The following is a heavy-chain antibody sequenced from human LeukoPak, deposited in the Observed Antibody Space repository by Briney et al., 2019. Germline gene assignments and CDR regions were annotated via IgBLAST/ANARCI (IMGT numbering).Heavy chain of an antibody. CDR2: ISGSGYST. J-gene: IGHJ4*02. Sequence: PGGSLRLSCAASGFTFSNYAMNWVRQAPGKGLEWVSVISGSGYSTYYADSVKGRFTISRDNSKNTLYLQMNSLGAEDTAVYYCAKDYGDYAYYFHYWGQGTLVTLSS. D-gene: IGHD4-17*01. CDR3: AKDYGDYAYYFHY. CDR1: GFTFSNYA. V-gene: IGHV3-23*01.